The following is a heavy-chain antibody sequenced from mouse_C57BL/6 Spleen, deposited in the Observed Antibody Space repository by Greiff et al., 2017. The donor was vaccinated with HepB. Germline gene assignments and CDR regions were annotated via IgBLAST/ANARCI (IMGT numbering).Heavy chain of an antibody. CDR1: GYSFTGYY. CDR2: INPSTGGT. Sequence: VQLQQSGPELVKPGASVKISCKASGYSFTGYYMNWVKQSPEKSLEWIGEINPSTGGTTYNQKFKAKATLTVDKSSSTAYMQLKSLTSEDSAVYYCARSHYYGSSCDYWGQGTTLTVSS. CDR3: ARSHYYGSSCDY. D-gene: IGHD1-1*01. J-gene: IGHJ2*01. V-gene: IGHV1-42*01.